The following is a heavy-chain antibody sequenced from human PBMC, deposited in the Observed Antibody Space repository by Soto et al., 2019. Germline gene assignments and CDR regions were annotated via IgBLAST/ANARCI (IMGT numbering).Heavy chain of an antibody. D-gene: IGHD6-19*01. CDR2: IIPMFGSA. Sequence: QVQLVQSGAEVKKPGSLVKVSCKASGGTFSNYGISWVRQVPGQGLEWMAGIIPMFGSANYAQRFQDRVTITADESTSTAYMELSSLRYEDTAVYYCAAYSSGWYNFDYWGQGSLVTVSS. V-gene: IGHV1-69*01. J-gene: IGHJ4*02. CDR3: AAYSSGWYNFDY. CDR1: GGTFSNYG.